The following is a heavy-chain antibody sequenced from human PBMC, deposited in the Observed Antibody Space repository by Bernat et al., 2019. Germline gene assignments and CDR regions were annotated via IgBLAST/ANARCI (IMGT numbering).Heavy chain of an antibody. Sequence: EVQLVESGGGLVQPGGSLRLSCAASGFTFSSYSMNWVRQAPGKGLEWVSYISSSSTIYYADSVKGRFTISRDNAKNSLYLQMNSLRDEDTAVYYCARDDSSAEIHFDYWGQGTLVTVSS. V-gene: IGHV3-48*02. D-gene: IGHD6-19*01. CDR3: ARDDSSAEIHFDY. CDR2: ISSSSTI. J-gene: IGHJ4*02. CDR1: GFTFSSYS.